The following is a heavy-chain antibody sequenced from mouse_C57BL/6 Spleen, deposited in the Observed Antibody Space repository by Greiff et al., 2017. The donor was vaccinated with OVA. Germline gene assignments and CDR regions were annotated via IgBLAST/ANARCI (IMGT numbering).Heavy chain of an antibody. V-gene: IGHV1-82*01. CDR1: GYAFSSSW. D-gene: IGHD2-3*01. CDR3: ARDGEEGY. J-gene: IGHJ2*01. Sequence: VQLQQSGPELVKPGASVKISCKASGYAFSSSWMNWVKQRPGKGLEWIGRIYPGDGDTNYNGKFKGKATLTADKSSSTAYMQLSSLTSEDSAVYFCARDGEEGYWGQGTTLTVSS. CDR2: IYPGDGDT.